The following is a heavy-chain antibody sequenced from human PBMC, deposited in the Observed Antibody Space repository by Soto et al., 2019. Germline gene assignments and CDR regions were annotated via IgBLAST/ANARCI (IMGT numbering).Heavy chain of an antibody. V-gene: IGHV1-69*13. CDR1: GGTFTNYA. D-gene: IGHD3-10*01. J-gene: IGHJ5*02. Sequence: SVKVSCKASGGTFTNYAISWVRQAPGQGLEWMGGIVPMFHTPDYAQNFQGRVTITADESTSTVYMELSSLRSDDTAVYYCAKLGERSWFDPWGQGTLVTVSS. CDR2: IVPMFHTP. CDR3: AKLGERSWFDP.